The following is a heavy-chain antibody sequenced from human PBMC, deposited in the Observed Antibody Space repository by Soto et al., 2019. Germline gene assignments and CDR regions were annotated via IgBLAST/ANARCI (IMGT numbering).Heavy chain of an antibody. Sequence: GGSLRLSCAASGFFLGTYAMSWVRQAPGKGLEWVSAISGSGNTKYYADSVKGRFTASRDNSKNTLYLQMSSLRVEDTALYYCTKGLDADNQGADYWGQGTLVTVSS. J-gene: IGHJ4*02. CDR3: TKGLDADNQGADY. CDR1: GFFLGTYA. V-gene: IGHV3-23*01. CDR2: ISGSGNTK. D-gene: IGHD2-2*01.